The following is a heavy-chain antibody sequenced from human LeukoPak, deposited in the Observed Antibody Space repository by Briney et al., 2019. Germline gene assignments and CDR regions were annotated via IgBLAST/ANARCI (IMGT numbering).Heavy chain of an antibody. CDR3: ARAGGSSYWFDP. Sequence: SETLSLTCTVSGASISSSSYYWGWIRQPPGKGLERIGSIYYSGSTYYNPSLKSRVTISVDTSKNQFSVKMSSVTVADTAVYYCARAGGSSYWFDPWGQGTLVTVSS. CDR2: IYYSGST. CDR1: GASISSSSYY. J-gene: IGHJ5*02. V-gene: IGHV4-39*01. D-gene: IGHD6-6*01.